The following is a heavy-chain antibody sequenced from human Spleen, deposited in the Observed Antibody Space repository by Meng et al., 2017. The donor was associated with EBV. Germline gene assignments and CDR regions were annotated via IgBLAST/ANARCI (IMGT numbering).Heavy chain of an antibody. CDR2: IYHSGSS. J-gene: IGHJ4*02. D-gene: IGHD2/OR15-2a*01. Sequence: QRPLKGSGSGLGKPSQTLSLLCAVSGGSISSGGYSWSWIRQPPGKGLEWIGHIYHSGSSFYNPSLKSRVTISGDRSKNQFSLNLSSVTAADTAVYYCVRNTQYGALYYFDSWGQGTLVTVSS. V-gene: IGHV4-30-2*01. CDR1: GGSISSGGYS. CDR3: VRNTQYGALYYFDS.